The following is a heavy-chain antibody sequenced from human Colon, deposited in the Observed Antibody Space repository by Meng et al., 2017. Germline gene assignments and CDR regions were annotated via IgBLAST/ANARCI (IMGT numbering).Heavy chain of an antibody. J-gene: IGHJ5*02. Sequence: ERLVETGGGLIQPGGSLRLSCVASGFSVATNYMTWVRQAPGKGLEWVSVIYSGGGTHYTDSVKGRFTISRDSSKNTVSLQMNSLRVEDTAVYYCARGHYDQFSLDPWGQGTLVTASS. CDR1: GFSVATNY. CDR2: IYSGGGT. D-gene: IGHD3-22*01. V-gene: IGHV3-53*02. CDR3: ARGHYDQFSLDP.